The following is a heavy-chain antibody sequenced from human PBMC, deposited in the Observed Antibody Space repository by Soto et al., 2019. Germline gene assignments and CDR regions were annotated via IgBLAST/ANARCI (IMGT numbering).Heavy chain of an antibody. CDR1: GFTFSDYY. CDR2: ISSSGSYT. D-gene: IGHD3-22*01. V-gene: IGHV3-11*05. J-gene: IGHJ4*02. Sequence: QVQLVESGGGLVKPGGSLRLSCAASGFTFSDYYMNWIRQDPGKGLEWVSYISSSGSYTNYADSVKGRFTISRDNAKNSLYLQMNSLRAEDTAVYYCARSLDYYDSSGYSGYWGQGTLVTVSS. CDR3: ARSLDYYDSSGYSGY.